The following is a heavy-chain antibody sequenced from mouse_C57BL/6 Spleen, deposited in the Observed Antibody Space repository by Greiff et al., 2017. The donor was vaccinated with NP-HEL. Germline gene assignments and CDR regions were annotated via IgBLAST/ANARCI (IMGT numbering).Heavy chain of an antibody. V-gene: IGHV1-15*01. D-gene: IGHD2-5*01. J-gene: IGHJ3*01. CDR3: TRGIVKGFRFAY. Sequence: QVQLKQSGAELVRPGASVTLSCKASGYTFTDYEMHWVKQTPVHGLEWIGAIDPETGGTAYNQKFKGKAILTADKSSSTAYMELRSLTSEDSAVYYCTRGIVKGFRFAYWGQGTLVTVSA. CDR1: GYTFTDYE. CDR2: IDPETGGT.